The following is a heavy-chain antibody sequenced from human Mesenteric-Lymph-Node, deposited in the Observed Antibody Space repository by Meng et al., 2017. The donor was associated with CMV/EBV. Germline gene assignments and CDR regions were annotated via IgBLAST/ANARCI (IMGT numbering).Heavy chain of an antibody. V-gene: IGHV3-53*01. CDR3: AKYQYYDFWSGYSEPDYYYYGMDV. Sequence: GGSLRLSCAASGFTVSTYYMSWVRQSPGKGLEWVSDIYRDGTTYYADSVKGRFTISRDTSKNSVDLQMNSLRAEDTAVYYCAKYQYYDFWSGYSEPDYYYYGMDVWGQGTTVTVSS. D-gene: IGHD3-3*01. CDR2: IYRDGTT. J-gene: IGHJ6*02. CDR1: GFTVSTYY.